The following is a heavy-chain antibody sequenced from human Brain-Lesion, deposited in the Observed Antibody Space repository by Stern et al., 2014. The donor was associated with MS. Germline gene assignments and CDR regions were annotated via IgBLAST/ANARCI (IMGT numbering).Heavy chain of an antibody. D-gene: IGHD1-14*01. J-gene: IGHJ4*02. Sequence: QLVESGGDLVQPGRSLRLSCAAFGFTFDDYAMPWVRQAPRKGLEWVAGISWNSGTIGYADSVKGRFTTSRDNAYSSLYLQMNSLRPEDTALYYCARDITGSSAYFAYWGQGTLVTVSS. CDR3: ARDITGSSAYFAY. CDR2: ISWNSGTI. V-gene: IGHV3-9*01. CDR1: GFTFDDYA.